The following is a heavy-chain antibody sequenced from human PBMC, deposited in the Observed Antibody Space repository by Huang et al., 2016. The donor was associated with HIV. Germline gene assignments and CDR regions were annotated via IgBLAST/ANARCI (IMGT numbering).Heavy chain of an antibody. CDR2: IVYTGST. CDR3: GRHYGSSIDY. D-gene: IGHD2-21*01. V-gene: IGHV4-39*01. CDR1: GGSISSSTHS. J-gene: IGHJ4*02. Sequence: QLHLQESGPGLVKPSETLSLTCAVSGGSISSSTHSWVWIRQPPGKGLEWLGSIVYTGSTFDHPSLRSRVTASVDTSKNRFSLRLTSVTAADTAVYYCGRHYGSSIDYWGQGSQVTVSS.